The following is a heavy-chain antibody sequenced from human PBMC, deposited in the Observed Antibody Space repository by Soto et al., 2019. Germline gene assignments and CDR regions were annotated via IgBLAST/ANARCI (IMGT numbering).Heavy chain of an antibody. CDR3: ARDLLLRPTASPATVVTPIHAFDI. V-gene: IGHV4-31*03. D-gene: IGHD4-17*01. Sequence: SETLSLTCTVSGGSISSGGYYWSWIRQHPGKGLEWIGYIYYSGSTYYNPSLKSRVTISVDTSKNQFSLKLSSVTAADTAVYYCARDLLLRPTASPATVVTPIHAFDIWGQGTMVTVSS. J-gene: IGHJ3*02. CDR1: GGSISSGGYY. CDR2: IYYSGST.